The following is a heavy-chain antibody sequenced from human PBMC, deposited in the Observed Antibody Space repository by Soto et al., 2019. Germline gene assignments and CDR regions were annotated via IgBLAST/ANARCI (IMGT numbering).Heavy chain of an antibody. V-gene: IGHV3-48*01. CDR1: GFTFSSYS. CDR2: ISSISSTI. CDR3: ARFAVGATFDY. D-gene: IGHD1-26*01. Sequence: HPGGSLRLSCAASGFTFSSYSMNWVRQAPGKGLEWVSYISSISSTIYYADSVKGRFTISRDSAKNSLYLQMNSLRAEDTAVYYCARFAVGATFDYWGQGTLVTVSS. J-gene: IGHJ4*02.